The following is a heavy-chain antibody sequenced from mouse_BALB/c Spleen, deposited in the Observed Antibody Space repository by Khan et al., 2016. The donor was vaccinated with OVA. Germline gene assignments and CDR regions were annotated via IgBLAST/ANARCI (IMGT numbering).Heavy chain of an antibody. V-gene: IGHV2-4-1*01. CDR1: GFSLTTYG. J-gene: IGHJ3*01. CDR2: IWSGGNA. D-gene: IGHD2-14*01. Sequence: QVQLKESGPGLVQPSQSLSITCTVSGFSLTTYGIHWVRQSPGKGLEWLGVIWSGGNADYNAAFISRLSISKDNAKSQVVFKMNSLQADDTAIYYCARNSDRYDFSYWGQGTLVTVS. CDR3: ARNSDRYDFSY.